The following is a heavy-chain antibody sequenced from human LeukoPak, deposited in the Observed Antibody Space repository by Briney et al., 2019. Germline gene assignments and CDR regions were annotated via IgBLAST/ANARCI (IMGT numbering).Heavy chain of an antibody. J-gene: IGHJ4*02. V-gene: IGHV4-39*01. D-gene: IGHD6-19*01. CDR3: ARLARPRSGWNLDY. CDR1: GGSIGSSSYY. CDR2: IYYSGST. Sequence: PSETLSLTCTVSGGSIGSSSYYWGWIRQPPAKGLEWIGSIYYSGSTYYNLSLKSRVTIAVDTSKNQFSLKLSSVTAADTAVYYCARLARPRSGWNLDYWGQGTLVTVSS.